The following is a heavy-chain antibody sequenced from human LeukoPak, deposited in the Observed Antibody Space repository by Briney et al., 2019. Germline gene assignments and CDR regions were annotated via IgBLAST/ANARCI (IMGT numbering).Heavy chain of an antibody. Sequence: SGGSLRLSCAASGFTFDDYAMHWVRQAPGKGLEWVSGISWNSGSIGYADSVKGRFTISRDNAKNSLYLQMNSLRAEDTAVYYCARDLWFGELLGEDVWGQGTTVTVSS. D-gene: IGHD3-10*01. CDR3: ARDLWFGELLGEDV. CDR2: ISWNSGSI. V-gene: IGHV3-9*01. J-gene: IGHJ6*02. CDR1: GFTFDDYA.